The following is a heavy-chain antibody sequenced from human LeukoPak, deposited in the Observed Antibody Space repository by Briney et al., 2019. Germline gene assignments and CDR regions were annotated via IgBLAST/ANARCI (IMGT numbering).Heavy chain of an antibody. Sequence: ASVKVSCKASGYTFTSYGISWVRQAPGQGLEWMGWISAYNGNTNYAQKLQGRVTMTTDTSTSTAYMELRSLRSDDTAVYYCARDGTSGYDYYYYYGMDVWGKGTTVTVSS. D-gene: IGHD5-12*01. CDR2: ISAYNGNT. CDR3: ARDGTSGYDYYYYYGMDV. CDR1: GYTFTSYG. V-gene: IGHV1-18*04. J-gene: IGHJ6*04.